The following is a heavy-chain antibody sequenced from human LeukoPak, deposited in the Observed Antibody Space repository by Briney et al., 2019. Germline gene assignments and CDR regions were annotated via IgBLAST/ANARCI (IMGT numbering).Heavy chain of an antibody. J-gene: IGHJ4*02. CDR3: ARAITFGGGFDY. CDR1: GFTFSSYG. D-gene: IGHD3-16*01. Sequence: GGSLKLSCAASGFTFSSYGMNWVRQAPGKGLEWVSYITISGNSIYYGDSVKGRFTISRENAKNSLYLQMNSLRAEDTAVYYCARAITFGGGFDYWGQGTLVTVSS. CDR2: ITISGNSI. V-gene: IGHV3-48*04.